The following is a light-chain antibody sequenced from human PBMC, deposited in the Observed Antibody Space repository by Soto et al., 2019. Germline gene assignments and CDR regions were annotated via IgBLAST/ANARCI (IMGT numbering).Light chain of an antibody. CDR2: GAS. V-gene: IGKV3-20*01. CDR1: HSVSSSY. Sequence: VLSLSPGTLSLSKGERATLSCRASHSVSSSYLAWYQQKPGQAPRLLIYGASRRATGIPDRFSGSGSGTDFTLTISRLEPEDFAVYYCQQYGSLPFTFGPGTKVDIK. CDR3: QQYGSLPFT. J-gene: IGKJ3*01.